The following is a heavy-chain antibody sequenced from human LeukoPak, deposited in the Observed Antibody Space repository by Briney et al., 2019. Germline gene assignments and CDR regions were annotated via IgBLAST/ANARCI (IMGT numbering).Heavy chain of an antibody. CDR2: INQDGSER. V-gene: IGHV3-7*01. J-gene: IGHJ3*02. CDR1: GLTFSSYY. D-gene: IGHD2/OR15-2a*01. Sequence: PGGSLRLSCAASGLTFSSYYMTWVRQAPGKGLEWVANINQDGSERHYVDSVKGRLTISRDNAKNSLYLQMNSLRDEDTAVYYCARDTPLYADSPDAFDIWGQGTMVTVSS. CDR3: ARDTPLYADSPDAFDI.